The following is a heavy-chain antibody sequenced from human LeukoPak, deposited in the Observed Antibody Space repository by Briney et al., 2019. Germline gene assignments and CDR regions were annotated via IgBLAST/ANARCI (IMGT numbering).Heavy chain of an antibody. J-gene: IGHJ2*01. CDR3: ARHGYWYFDL. CDR1: GGSISSSSYY. Sequence: SETLSLTCTVSGGSISSSSYYWGWIRQPPGKGLEWIGSLYYSGSTYYNPSLKSRVPISEDTSKNRFSLKLSSVTAADTAVYYCARHGYWYFDLWGRGDLVSVSS. V-gene: IGHV4-39*01. CDR2: LYYSGST.